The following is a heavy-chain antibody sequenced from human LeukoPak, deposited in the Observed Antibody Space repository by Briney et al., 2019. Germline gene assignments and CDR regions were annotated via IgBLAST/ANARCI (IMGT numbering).Heavy chain of an antibody. D-gene: IGHD2-21*02. J-gene: IGHJ4*02. CDR1: GLTFSSDW. V-gene: IGHV3-74*01. CDR2: INSDASTI. Sequence: QPGGSLRLSCAASGLTFSSDWKHWVRQVPGKGLVWVSRINSDASTINYADSVKGRFTISRDNAKNTLYLQMNNLRAEDTAVYYCAREDCDVGAVCSSLLDHWGRGTLVTVSS. CDR3: AREDCDVGAVCSSLLDH.